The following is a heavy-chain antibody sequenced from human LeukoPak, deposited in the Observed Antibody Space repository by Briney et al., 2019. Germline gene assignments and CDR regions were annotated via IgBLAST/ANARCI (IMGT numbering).Heavy chain of an antibody. CDR1: GGSIGSNSYY. CDR3: ARVYGRLCSGGSCYGTSWFDP. Sequence: SETLSLTCTVSGGSIGSNSYYWGWIRQPPGKGLEWIGSIYYSGITYYNPSLKSRVTISVDTSKNQFSLKLSSVTAADTAVYYCARVYGRLCSGGSCYGTSWFDPWGQGTLVTVSS. CDR2: IYYSGIT. V-gene: IGHV4-39*07. J-gene: IGHJ5*02. D-gene: IGHD2-15*01.